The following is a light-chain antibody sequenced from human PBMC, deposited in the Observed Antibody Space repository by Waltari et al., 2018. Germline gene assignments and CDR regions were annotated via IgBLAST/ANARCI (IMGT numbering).Light chain of an antibody. CDR2: WAS. CDR1: QSVLYSSNNKNY. V-gene: IGKV4-1*01. CDR3: QQYYSTPPT. Sequence: DIVMTQSPDSLAVSLGERATINCKSSQSVLYSSNNKNYLAGYQQKLGQPPKLLIYWASTREAGVPDRFSGSGSGTDFTLTISSLQAEDVAVYYCQQYYSTPPTFGQGTKVEIK. J-gene: IGKJ1*01.